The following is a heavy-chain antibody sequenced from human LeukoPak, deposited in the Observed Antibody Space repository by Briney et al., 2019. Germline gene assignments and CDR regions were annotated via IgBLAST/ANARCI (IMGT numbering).Heavy chain of an antibody. J-gene: IGHJ5*02. CDR3: AVGKGITMVRGAQMRRFNWFDP. V-gene: IGHV3-21*01. Sequence: GGSLRLSCAASGFTFSSYSMNWVRQAPGKGLEWVSSISSSSSYIYYADSVKGRFTISRDNAKNSLYLQMNSLRAEDTAVYYCAVGKGITMVRGAQMRRFNWFDPWGQGTLVTVSS. CDR2: ISSSSSYI. D-gene: IGHD3-10*01. CDR1: GFTFSSYS.